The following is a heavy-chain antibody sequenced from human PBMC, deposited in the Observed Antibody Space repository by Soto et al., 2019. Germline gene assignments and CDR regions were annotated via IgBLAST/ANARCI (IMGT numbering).Heavy chain of an antibody. J-gene: IGHJ6*02. CDR2: IYYSGST. CDR1: GGSISSGGYY. Sequence: SETLSLTCTVSGGSISSGGYYWSWIRQHPGKGLEWIGYIYYSGSTYYNPSLKSRVTISVDTSKNQFSLKLSSVTAADTAVYYCARDGARGRNYGMDVWGQGTTVTVSS. V-gene: IGHV4-31*03. CDR3: ARDGARGRNYGMDV. D-gene: IGHD2-15*01.